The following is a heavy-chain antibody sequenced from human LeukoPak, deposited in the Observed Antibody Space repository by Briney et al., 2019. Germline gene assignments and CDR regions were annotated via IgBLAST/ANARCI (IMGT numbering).Heavy chain of an antibody. CDR3: ARDLYGGKGDY. V-gene: IGHV3-74*01. CDR1: GFTFSSYW. D-gene: IGHD4-23*01. CDR2: INSDGSTT. J-gene: IGHJ4*02. Sequence: RGSLRLSCAASGFTFSSYWMHWVRQAPGKGLVWVSRINSDGSTTNYADSVKGRFTISRDNAKNTLYLQMNSLRAEDTAMYYCARDLYGGKGDYWGQGTLVTVSS.